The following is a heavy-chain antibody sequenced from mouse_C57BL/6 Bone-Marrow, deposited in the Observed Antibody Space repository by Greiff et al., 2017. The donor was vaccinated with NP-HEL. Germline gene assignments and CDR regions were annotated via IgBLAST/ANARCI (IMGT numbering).Heavy chain of an antibody. Sequence: QVQLQQSGAELVKPGASVKISCKASGYAFSSYWMNWVKQRPGKGLEWIGQIYPGDGDTNYNGKFKGKATLTADKSSSTAYMQLSSLTSEDSAVYFCARWETYYGSSPWYFDVWGTGTTVTVSS. V-gene: IGHV1-80*01. J-gene: IGHJ1*03. CDR3: ARWETYYGSSPWYFDV. CDR1: GYAFSSYW. D-gene: IGHD1-1*01. CDR2: IYPGDGDT.